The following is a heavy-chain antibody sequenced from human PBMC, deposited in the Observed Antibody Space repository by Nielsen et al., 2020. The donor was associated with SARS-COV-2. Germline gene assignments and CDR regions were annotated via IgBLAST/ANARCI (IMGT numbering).Heavy chain of an antibody. J-gene: IGHJ4*02. Sequence: SETLSLTCAVSGGSFSSTNWWSWVRQPPGKGLEWIGQIYHGGSTNYNPSLRSRVAISVDKSNNQFSLKVTSLTAADTAVYYCARMIGYSTSSDSWGQGILVTVSS. CDR1: GGSFSSTNW. V-gene: IGHV4-4*02. CDR3: ARMIGYSTSSDS. D-gene: IGHD4-11*01. CDR2: IYHGGST.